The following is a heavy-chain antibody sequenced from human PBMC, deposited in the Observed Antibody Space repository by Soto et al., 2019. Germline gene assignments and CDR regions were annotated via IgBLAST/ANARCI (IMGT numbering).Heavy chain of an antibody. D-gene: IGHD6-6*01. CDR3: ARGAARRGAFDY. Sequence: SETLSLTCTVSGGSISSYYWSWIRQPPGKGLEWIGYIYYSGSTNYNPSLKSRVTISVDTSKNQFSLKLSSVTAADTAVYYCARGAARRGAFDYWGQGTLVTVSS. V-gene: IGHV4-59*08. CDR1: GGSISSYY. J-gene: IGHJ4*02. CDR2: IYYSGST.